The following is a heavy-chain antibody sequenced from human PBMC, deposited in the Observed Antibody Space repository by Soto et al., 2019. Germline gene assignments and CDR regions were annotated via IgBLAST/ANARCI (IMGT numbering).Heavy chain of an antibody. CDR1: GFTFTSYA. J-gene: IGHJ4*02. D-gene: IGHD2-15*01. V-gene: IGHV3-23*01. Sequence: GGSLRLSCAVSGFTFTSYAMSWVRQAPGKGLEWVSAISGSGDSAFYADSVKGRFTISRDNSKNTLYLQMSSLSAEDTAVYYCAKIRKDIVVVIAASGLDYWGQGTLVTVSS. CDR2: ISGSGDSA. CDR3: AKIRKDIVVVIAASGLDY.